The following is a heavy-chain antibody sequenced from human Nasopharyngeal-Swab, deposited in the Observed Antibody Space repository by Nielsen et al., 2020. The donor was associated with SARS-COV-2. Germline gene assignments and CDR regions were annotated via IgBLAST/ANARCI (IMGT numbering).Heavy chain of an antibody. J-gene: IGHJ1*01. CDR2: ISGSGGST. Sequence: GGSLRLSCAASGLTFSSYAMSWVRQAPGKGLEWVSAISGSGGSTYYADSVKGRFTISRDNAKNTLYLQMNSLRAEDTAVYYCARGGSSGWYEGLEYFQHWGQGTLVTVSS. CDR3: ARGGSSGWYEGLEYFQH. CDR1: GLTFSSYA. V-gene: IGHV3-23*01. D-gene: IGHD6-19*01.